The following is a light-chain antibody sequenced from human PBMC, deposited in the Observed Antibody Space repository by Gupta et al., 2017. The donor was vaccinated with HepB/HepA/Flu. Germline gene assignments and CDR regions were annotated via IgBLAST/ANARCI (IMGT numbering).Light chain of an antibody. Sequence: SVVTLPPSASRPPGQSDTSSCSGSSSIIGSNSVYWYQQLPGTPPKLLFSRNNRRPSGVPDRFSGSNSGTAAALAISGLRAEDEADYYCAAWDDSRRGVVFGGGTKLTVL. V-gene: IGLV1-47*01. CDR1: SSIIGSNS. CDR2: RNN. J-gene: IGLJ2*01. CDR3: AAWDDSRRGVV.